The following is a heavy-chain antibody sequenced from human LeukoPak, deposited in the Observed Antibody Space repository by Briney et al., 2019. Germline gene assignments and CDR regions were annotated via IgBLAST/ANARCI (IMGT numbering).Heavy chain of an antibody. CDR2: ISAYNGNT. J-gene: IGHJ4*02. CDR3: ARVTRPSENDY. V-gene: IGHV1-18*01. Sequence: GASVNVSCKASGYTFTSYGIRWLRQAPRQGLEGMGWISAYNGNTNYAQKLQGRVTMTTDTSTSTAYMELRSLRSDDTAVYYCARVTRPSENDYWGQGALVTVSS. CDR1: GYTFTSYG.